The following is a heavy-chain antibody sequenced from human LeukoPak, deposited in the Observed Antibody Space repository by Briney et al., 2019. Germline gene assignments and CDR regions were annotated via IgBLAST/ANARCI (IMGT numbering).Heavy chain of an antibody. V-gene: IGHV3-15*01. D-gene: IGHD3-16*02. CDR1: GFTFTNAW. CDR3: TTGYPIDY. Sequence: GGSLRLSCAASGFTFTNAWMSWVRQAPGKGLEWVGRIKSKADGGTTDYAAPVKGRFTISRDNSKNTLYLQMNSLKTEEDTAIYYCTTGYPIDYWGQGTLVTVSS. J-gene: IGHJ4*02. CDR2: IKSKADGGTT.